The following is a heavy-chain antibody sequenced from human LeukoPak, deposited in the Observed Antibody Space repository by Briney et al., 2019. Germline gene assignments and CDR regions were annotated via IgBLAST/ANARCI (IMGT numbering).Heavy chain of an antibody. J-gene: IGHJ5*02. CDR3: ARGPANESYIWSGWFDP. CDR2: IFTSGST. CDR1: GGSISSNH. Sequence: SETLSLTCTVSGGSISSNHWSWIRQPPGRGLEWIGHIFTSGSTNFNPSLKSRVTMSVDTSKNQFSLKLISVTAADTAVYFCARGPANESYIWSGWFDPWGQGTLVTVSS. V-gene: IGHV4-4*07. D-gene: IGHD3-10*01.